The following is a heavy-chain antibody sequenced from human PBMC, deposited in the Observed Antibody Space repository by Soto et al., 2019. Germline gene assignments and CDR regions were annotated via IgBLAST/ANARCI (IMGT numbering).Heavy chain of an antibody. J-gene: IGHJ4*02. CDR3: ARKWIQLWRIVFDY. D-gene: IGHD5-18*01. V-gene: IGHV4-34*01. CDR2: INHSGST. Sequence: SETLSLTCAVYGGSFSGYYWSWIRQPPGKGLEWIGEINHSGSTNYNPSLKSRVTISVDTSKNQFSLKLSSVTAADTAVYYCARKWIQLWRIVFDYWGQGTLVTVSS. CDR1: GGSFSGYY.